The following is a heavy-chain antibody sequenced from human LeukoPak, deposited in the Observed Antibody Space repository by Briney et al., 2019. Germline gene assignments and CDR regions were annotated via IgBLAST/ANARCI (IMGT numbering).Heavy chain of an antibody. CDR3: ARDGWFGELRIYFDY. D-gene: IGHD3-10*01. CDR1: GFTFSDYY. J-gene: IGHJ4*02. V-gene: IGHV3-11*01. Sequence: PGGSLRLSCAASGFTFSDYYMSWIRQAPGKGLEWVSYISSSGSTIYYADSVKGRFTISRDNAKNSLYLQMNSLRAEDTAVYYCARDGWFGELRIYFDYWGQGTLVTVSS. CDR2: ISSSGSTI.